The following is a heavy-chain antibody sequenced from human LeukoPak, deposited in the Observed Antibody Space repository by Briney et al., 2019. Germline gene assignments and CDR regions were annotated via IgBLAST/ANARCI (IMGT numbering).Heavy chain of an antibody. CDR1: GLIFGNYA. D-gene: IGHD2-21*01. V-gene: IGHV3-23*01. J-gene: IGHJ5*01. CDR2: ISGTGGAT. CDR3: VKDPRDTYGTNWFVS. Sequence: AGGSVTLFCVASGLIFGNYAMSWVRQAPGEGLQWVSQISGTGGATWYAGFARDRFTISRDNSKKTLYLQMSGLRVEDTAMYYCVKDPRDTYGTNWFVSWGQGTLLIVSS.